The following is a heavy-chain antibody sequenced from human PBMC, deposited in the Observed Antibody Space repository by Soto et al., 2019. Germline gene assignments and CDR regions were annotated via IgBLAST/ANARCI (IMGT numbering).Heavy chain of an antibody. Sequence: QVQLQQLGAGLLKPSETLSLTCAVYGGSFSGYYWSWIRQPPGKGLEWIGEINHSGSTNYNPSLKSRVTISVDTSKNQFSLKLSSVTAADTAVYYCARGLLAAAGTYYYYYYMDVWGKGTTVTVSS. D-gene: IGHD6-13*01. CDR3: ARGLLAAAGTYYYYYYMDV. V-gene: IGHV4-34*01. CDR2: INHSGST. J-gene: IGHJ6*03. CDR1: GGSFSGYY.